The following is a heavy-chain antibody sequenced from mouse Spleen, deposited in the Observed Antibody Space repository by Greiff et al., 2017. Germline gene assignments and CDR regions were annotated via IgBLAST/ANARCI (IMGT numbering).Heavy chain of an antibody. CDR1: GFTFSSYG. V-gene: IGHV5-6*01. CDR2: ISSGGSYT. Sequence: EVQLVESGGDLVKPGGSLKLSCAASGFTFSSYGMSWVRQTPDKRLEWVATISSGGSYTYYPDSVKGRFTISRDNAKNTLYLQMSSLKSEDTAMYYCARVSVAMDYWGQGTSVTVSS. CDR3: ARVSVAMDY. J-gene: IGHJ4*01.